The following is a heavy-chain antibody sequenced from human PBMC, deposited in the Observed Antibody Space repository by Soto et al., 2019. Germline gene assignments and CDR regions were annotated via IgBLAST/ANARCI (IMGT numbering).Heavy chain of an antibody. J-gene: IGHJ5*02. D-gene: IGHD3-10*01. V-gene: IGHV3-23*01. CDR2: ISGNGIST. CDR1: GFTFNNYA. CDR3: TRDAISMVRGTDNWFDP. Sequence: EVQLLESGGGLIQPGGSLRLSCAASGFTFNNYAMSWVRQAPGKGLEWVSAISGNGISTYYADSVRGRFTISRDISENTLFLQMNRLRADDTAVYYCTRDAISMVRGTDNWFDPWGQGTLVTVSS.